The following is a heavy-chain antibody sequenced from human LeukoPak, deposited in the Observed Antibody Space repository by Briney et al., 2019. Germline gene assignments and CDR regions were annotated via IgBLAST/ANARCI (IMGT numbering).Heavy chain of an antibody. J-gene: IGHJ4*02. CDR1: GYTFTSNY. D-gene: IGHD3/OR15-3a*01. CDR2: MNPNSGNT. CDR3: ASTLGTGYYNFDY. Sequence: GASVKVSCKASGYTFTSNYIHWVRQAPGQGLEWMGWMNPNSGNTGYAQKFQGRVTMTRNTSISTAYMELSSLRSEDTAVYYCASTLGTGYYNFDYWGQGTLVTVSS. V-gene: IGHV1-8*02.